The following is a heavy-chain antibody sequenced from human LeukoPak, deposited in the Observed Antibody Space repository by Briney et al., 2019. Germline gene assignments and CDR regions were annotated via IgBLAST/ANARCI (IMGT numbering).Heavy chain of an antibody. V-gene: IGHV4-59*08. D-gene: IGHD3-10*01. Sequence: PSETLSLTCTVSGGSISSYYWSWTRQPPGKGLEWIGYIYYSGSTNYNPSLKSRVTISVDTSKNQFSLKLSSVTAADTAVYYCAGASMVRGAVSDWGQGTLVTVSS. CDR1: GGSISSYY. CDR3: AGASMVRGAVSD. CDR2: IYYSGST. J-gene: IGHJ4*02.